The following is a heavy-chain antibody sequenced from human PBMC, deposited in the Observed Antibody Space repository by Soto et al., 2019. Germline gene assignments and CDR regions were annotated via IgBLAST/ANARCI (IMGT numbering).Heavy chain of an antibody. D-gene: IGHD2-2*01. CDR3: AHRRWDCSSTSCYSHFDY. Sequence: ESGPTLVNPTQTLTLTCTFSGFSLSTSGVGVGWIRQPPGKALEWLALIYWDDDKRYSPSLKSRLTITKDTSRNQVVLTMTNVDPVDTATYYCAHRRWDCSSTSCYSHFDYWGQGTLVTVSS. J-gene: IGHJ4*02. CDR1: GFSLSTSGVG. V-gene: IGHV2-5*02. CDR2: IYWDDDK.